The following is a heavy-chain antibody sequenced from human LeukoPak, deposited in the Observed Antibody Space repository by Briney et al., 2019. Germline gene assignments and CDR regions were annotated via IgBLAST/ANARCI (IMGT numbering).Heavy chain of an antibody. CDR3: ARESSWYFDY. J-gene: IGHJ4*02. V-gene: IGHV4-39*07. CDR1: GGSISSSSYY. CDR2: IYYSGST. D-gene: IGHD6-13*01. Sequence: SETLSLTCTVSGGSISSSSYYWGWIRQPPGKGLEWIGSIYYSGSTNYNPSLKSRVTISVDTSKNQFSLKLNSVTAADTAVYYCARESSWYFDYWGQGTLVTVSS.